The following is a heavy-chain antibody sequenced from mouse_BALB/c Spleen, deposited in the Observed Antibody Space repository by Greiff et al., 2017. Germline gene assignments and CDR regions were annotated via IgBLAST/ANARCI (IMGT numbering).Heavy chain of an antibody. CDR3: ARGEERNYYAMDY. CDR2: ISSGGST. J-gene: IGHJ4*01. Sequence: EVMLVESGGGLVKPGGSLKLSCAASGFTFSSYAMSWVRQTPEKRLEWVASISSGGSTYYPDSVKGRFTISRDNARNILYLQMSSLRSEDTAMYYCARGEERNYYAMDYWGQGTSVTVSS. CDR1: GFTFSSYA. V-gene: IGHV5-6-5*01.